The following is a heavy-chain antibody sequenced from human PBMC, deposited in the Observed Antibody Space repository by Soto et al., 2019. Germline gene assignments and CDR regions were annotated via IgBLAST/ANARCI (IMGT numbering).Heavy chain of an antibody. D-gene: IGHD3-22*01. Sequence: PGGSLRLSCAASGFTFSSYGMHWVRQAPGKGLERVAVIWYDGSNKYYADSVKGRFTISRDNSKNTLYLQMNSLRAEDTAVYYCATSSSGYYYDSSGSFDYWGQGTLVTVSS. V-gene: IGHV3-33*01. CDR2: IWYDGSNK. CDR1: GFTFSSYG. CDR3: ATSSSGYYYDSSGSFDY. J-gene: IGHJ4*02.